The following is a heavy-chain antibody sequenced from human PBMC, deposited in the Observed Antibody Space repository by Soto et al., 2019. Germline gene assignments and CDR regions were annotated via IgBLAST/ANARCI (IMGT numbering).Heavy chain of an antibody. Sequence: VQLVESGGGVVQPGRSLRLSCAASGFTFSDYAMHWVRQAPGKGLEWVAVVSHDGRNTHYADSVKGRFTISRDSSKNTVSLEMTSLRAEDTVGYYCAKGGRQWLVRSEFNYWGQGALVTVSS. CDR3: AKGGRQWLVRSEFNY. CDR1: GFTFSDYA. D-gene: IGHD6-19*01. V-gene: IGHV3-30*18. J-gene: IGHJ4*02. CDR2: VSHDGRNT.